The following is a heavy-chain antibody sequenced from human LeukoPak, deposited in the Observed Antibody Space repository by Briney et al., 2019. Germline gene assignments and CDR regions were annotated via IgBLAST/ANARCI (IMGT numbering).Heavy chain of an antibody. V-gene: IGHV4-39*07. CDR2: IYYSGST. CDR1: GGSISSSSYY. Sequence: PSETLSLTCTVSGGSISSSSYYWGWIRQPPGKGLEWIGSIYYSGSTYYNPSLKSRVTISVDTSKNQFSLKLSSVTAADTAVYYCASGLGATFDDSGHTSDYWGQGTLVTVSS. CDR3: ASGLGATFDDSGHTSDY. J-gene: IGHJ4*02. D-gene: IGHD1-26*01.